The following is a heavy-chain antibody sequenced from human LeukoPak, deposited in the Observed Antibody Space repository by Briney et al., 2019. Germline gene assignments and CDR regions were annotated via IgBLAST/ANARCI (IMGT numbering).Heavy chain of an antibody. CDR1: GYTFTGYY. J-gene: IGHJ4*02. V-gene: IGHV1-2*02. CDR3: ATVDFWSGTAPFDY. CDR2: INPNSGGT. Sequence: GASVTVSCKASGYTFTGYYMHWVRQAPGQGLEWMGWINPNSGGTNYAQKFQGRVTMTRDTSISTAYMELSRLRSDDTAVYYCATVDFWSGTAPFDYWGQGTLVTVSS. D-gene: IGHD3-3*01.